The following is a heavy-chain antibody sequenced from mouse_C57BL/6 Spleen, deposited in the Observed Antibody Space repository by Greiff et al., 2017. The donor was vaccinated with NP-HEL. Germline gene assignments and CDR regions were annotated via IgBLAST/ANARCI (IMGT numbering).Heavy chain of an antibody. Sequence: QVQLKESGAELVRPGTSVKVSCKASGYAFTNYLIEWVKQRPGQGLEWIGVINPGSGGTNYNEKFKGKATLTADKSSSTAYMQLSSLTSEDSAVYFCARGPTRDYWGQGTSVTVSS. CDR1: GYAFTNYL. CDR2: INPGSGGT. V-gene: IGHV1-54*01. CDR3: ARGPTRDY. J-gene: IGHJ4*01.